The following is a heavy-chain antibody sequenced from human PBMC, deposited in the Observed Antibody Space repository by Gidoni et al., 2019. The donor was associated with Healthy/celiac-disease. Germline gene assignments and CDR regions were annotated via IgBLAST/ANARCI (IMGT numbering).Heavy chain of an antibody. Sequence: EVQLVESGGGLVQPGGSLTLSCAASGFTFSGSAMHWVRQASGKGLEWVGRIRSKANSYATAYAASVKGRFTISRDDSKNTAYLQMNSLKTEDTAVYYCTFSDCSSTSCYLEKDYYYYGMDVWGQGTTVTVSS. CDR2: IRSKANSYAT. V-gene: IGHV3-73*01. J-gene: IGHJ6*02. CDR1: GFTFSGSA. CDR3: TFSDCSSTSCYLEKDYYYYGMDV. D-gene: IGHD2-2*01.